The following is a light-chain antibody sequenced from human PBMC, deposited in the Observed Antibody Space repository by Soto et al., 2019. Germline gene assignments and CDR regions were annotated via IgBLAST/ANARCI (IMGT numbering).Light chain of an antibody. CDR2: DAY. V-gene: IGKV3-11*01. Sequence: EVVLTQSPVTLSLSPGERATLSCRASQSFRGLLAWYQQKPGQAPRLLIYDAYNRATGIPPRFSGSASGTDFTLTISSLEPKDSAVYYCQQRHMWPITFGQGTRLELK. CDR1: QSFRGL. CDR3: QQRHMWPIT. J-gene: IGKJ5*01.